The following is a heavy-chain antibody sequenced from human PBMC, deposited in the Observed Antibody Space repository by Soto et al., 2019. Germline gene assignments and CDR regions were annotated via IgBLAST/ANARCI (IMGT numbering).Heavy chain of an antibody. Sequence: ASVKVSCKASGYTFTSYYMHWVRQAPGQGLEWMGIINPSGGSTSYAQKFQGRVTMTRDTSTSTVYMELSSLRSEDTAVYYCAIESPPDYYDSRNYYYGMDVWGQETTVTVSS. CDR2: INPSGGST. D-gene: IGHD3-22*01. CDR3: AIESPPDYYDSRNYYYGMDV. CDR1: GYTFTSYY. V-gene: IGHV1-46*01. J-gene: IGHJ6*02.